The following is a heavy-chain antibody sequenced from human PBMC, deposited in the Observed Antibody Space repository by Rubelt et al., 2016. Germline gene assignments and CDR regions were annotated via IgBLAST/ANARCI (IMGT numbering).Heavy chain of an antibody. V-gene: IGHV3-11*06. D-gene: IGHD5-12*01. Sequence: TNYADSVKGRFTISRDNAKNSLYLQMNSLRAEDTAVYYCARHLASDDAFDIWGQGTMVTVSS. CDR3: ARHLASDDAFDI. J-gene: IGHJ3*02. CDR2: T.